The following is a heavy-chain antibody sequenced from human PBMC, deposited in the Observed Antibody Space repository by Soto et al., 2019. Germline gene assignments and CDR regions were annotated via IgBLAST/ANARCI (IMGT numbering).Heavy chain of an antibody. J-gene: IGHJ4*02. Sequence: QVQLVQSGAEVKESGASVKSSCKASGYSFTGNYVHWLRQTPGQGLEWMGILDPSGGNTSYAQSFLDRFSVTREQSTATVYLELGKLTSDGTAVYYCARGIGEAYAVSSSTLDNWAQGTLLTVSS. CDR1: GYSFTGNY. D-gene: IGHD2-2*01. CDR2: LDPSGGNT. CDR3: ARGIGEAYAVSSSTLDN. V-gene: IGHV1-46*01.